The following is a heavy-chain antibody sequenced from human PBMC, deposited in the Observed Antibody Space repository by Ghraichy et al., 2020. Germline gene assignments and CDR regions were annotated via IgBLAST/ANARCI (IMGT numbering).Heavy chain of an antibody. V-gene: IGHV3-48*02. D-gene: IGHD2-15*01. CDR3: VRDCRVSYGMDV. J-gene: IGHJ6*02. Sequence: GESLNISCVASGFTFSSHSMNWVRQAPGKGLEWVSYISGTSRTIYYADSVKGRFTISRDNGKNSLFLQMNSLRDEDTGAYYCVRDCRVSYGMDVWGQGTTVTISS. CDR1: GFTFSSHS. CDR2: ISGTSRTI.